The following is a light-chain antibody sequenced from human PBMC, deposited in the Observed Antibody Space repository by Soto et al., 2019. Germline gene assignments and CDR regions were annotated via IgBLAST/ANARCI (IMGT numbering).Light chain of an antibody. J-gene: IGKJ4*01. CDR2: AAS. CDR3: QRYYNAPFT. V-gene: IGKV1-27*01. Sequence: DIQVTQHPSSLSASVGDRVTITCRASQGIKNYLAWYQQKPGETPQLLIYAASTLESGIPPRFSGSGSGTDFTLTINNLQPEDVATYDCQRYYNAPFTFGGGTKVEIK. CDR1: QGIKNY.